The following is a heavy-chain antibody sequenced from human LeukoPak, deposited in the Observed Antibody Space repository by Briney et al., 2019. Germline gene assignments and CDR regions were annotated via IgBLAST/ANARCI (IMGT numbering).Heavy chain of an antibody. CDR1: GGSISSSSYY. D-gene: IGHD2-21*02. Sequence: SETLSLTCTVSGGSISSSSYYWGWIRQPPGKGLEWIVSTYYSGSTYYNPSLKSRVTISVDTSKNQFSLKLSSVTAADTAVYYCARHAPVVVTASFDYWGQGTLVTVSS. J-gene: IGHJ4*02. V-gene: IGHV4-39*01. CDR3: ARHAPVVVTASFDY. CDR2: TYYSGST.